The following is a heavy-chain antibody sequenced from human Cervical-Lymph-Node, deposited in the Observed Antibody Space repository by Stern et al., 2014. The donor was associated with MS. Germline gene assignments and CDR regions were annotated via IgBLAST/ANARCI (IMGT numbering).Heavy chain of an antibody. CDR1: GFTFSRYW. J-gene: IGHJ6*02. Sequence: VQLVQSGGGLVQPGGSLRLSCAASGFTFSRYWMHWVRQVPGKGPVWVSRINSDGSSSDYVASVKGRFTISRDNAKSTVYLEMNSLRVEDTAMYFCARGGEHYSYYYAMDVWGQGTTVTVSS. D-gene: IGHD2-15*01. V-gene: IGHV3-74*02. CDR2: INSDGSSS. CDR3: ARGGEHYSYYYAMDV.